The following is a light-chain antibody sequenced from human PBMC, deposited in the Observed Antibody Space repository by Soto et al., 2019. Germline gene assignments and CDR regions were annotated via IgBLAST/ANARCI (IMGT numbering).Light chain of an antibody. V-gene: IGKV1-5*03. CDR3: QQYNSYPIT. J-gene: IGKJ5*01. Sequence: DIQMTQSPSTLSASVGARVTITCRASQSISSWLAWYQQKPGKAPKLLIYKASSLESGVPSRFSGSGSGTEFTLTISSLQPDDGATYDCQQYNSYPITFGQGTRLEIK. CDR1: QSISSW. CDR2: KAS.